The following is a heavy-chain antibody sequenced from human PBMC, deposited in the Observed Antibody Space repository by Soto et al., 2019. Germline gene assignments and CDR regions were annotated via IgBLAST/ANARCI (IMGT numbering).Heavy chain of an antibody. D-gene: IGHD2-21*01. Sequence: QVQLVQSGAEVKKPGASVKVSCKASGYTFTSYGVTWVRQAPGQGHEWMGWIGAFNGDTNYAQKFQGRVTMTTDTPTSTAYMELRSLTSDDTAVYYCARDYSLSVLPGAYWGQGTLVTVSS. CDR3: ARDYSLSVLPGAY. J-gene: IGHJ4*02. CDR2: IGAFNGDT. CDR1: GYTFTSYG. V-gene: IGHV1-18*01.